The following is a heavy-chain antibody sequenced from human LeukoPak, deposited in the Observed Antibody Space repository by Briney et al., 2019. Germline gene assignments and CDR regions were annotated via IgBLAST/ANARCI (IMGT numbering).Heavy chain of an antibody. J-gene: IGHJ4*02. Sequence: GGSLRLSCAASGFTFNRYTMHWLRQAPGKGLEWVAVISFVGNDNYYSDSVKGRFTVSRDNSRNTLYLQMNSLRAEDTAIYYCAKATYSGSFPYFDYWGQGTLVTVSS. CDR1: GFTFNRYT. D-gene: IGHD1-26*01. CDR2: ISFVGNDN. V-gene: IGHV3-30-3*01. CDR3: AKATYSGSFPYFDY.